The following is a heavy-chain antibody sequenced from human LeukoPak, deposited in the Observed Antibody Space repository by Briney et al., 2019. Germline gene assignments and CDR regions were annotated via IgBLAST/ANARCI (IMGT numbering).Heavy chain of an antibody. Sequence: GGSLRLSCAASGFTFSTYWMYWVRQAPGKGLVWVSRINSEGSRTSYADSVKGRVTISRDNAKNTLYLQMSSLRAEDTAVYYCARGRYCSSTSCYKAFDIWGQGTKVAVSS. D-gene: IGHD2-2*02. CDR1: GFTFSTYW. J-gene: IGHJ3*02. CDR3: ARGRYCSSTSCYKAFDI. V-gene: IGHV3-74*01. CDR2: INSEGSRT.